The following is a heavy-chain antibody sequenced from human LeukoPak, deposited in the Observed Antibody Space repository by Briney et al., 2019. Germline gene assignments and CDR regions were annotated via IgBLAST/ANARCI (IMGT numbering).Heavy chain of an antibody. D-gene: IGHD5-18*01. V-gene: IGHV3-74*01. CDR1: GFTFSSYW. J-gene: IGHJ4*02. CDR2: IHRDGNSA. Sequence: GGSLRLSCAASGFTFSSYWMHWVRQVPGKGLVWVSRIHRDGNSASYGDSMKGRFTISRDNAKSTLYLQMHDLRAEDTAVYYCAREGRGYSYYWGQGTLVTVSP. CDR3: AREGRGYSYY.